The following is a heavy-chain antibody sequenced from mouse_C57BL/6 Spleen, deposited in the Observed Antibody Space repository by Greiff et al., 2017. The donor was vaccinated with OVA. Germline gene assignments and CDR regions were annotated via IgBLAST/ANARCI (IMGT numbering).Heavy chain of an antibody. CDR2: IDPETGGT. Sequence: VQGVESGAELVRPGASVTLSCKASGYTFTDYEMHWVKQTPVHGLEWIGAIDPETGGTAYNQKFKGKAILTADKSSSTAYMELRSLTSEDSAVYYCTRPFITTVVATDYWGQGTTLTVSS. V-gene: IGHV1-15*01. CDR3: TRPFITTVVATDY. CDR1: GYTFTDYE. J-gene: IGHJ2*01. D-gene: IGHD1-1*01.